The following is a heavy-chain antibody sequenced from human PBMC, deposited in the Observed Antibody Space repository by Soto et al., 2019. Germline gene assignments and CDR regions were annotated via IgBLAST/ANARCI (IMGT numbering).Heavy chain of an antibody. D-gene: IGHD2-21*01. CDR3: AKLVDKSVDDY. Sequence: SGGSLRLSCAASGFTFSSYDMHWVCQAPGKGLEWVAVISYDGSNIYYADSVKGRFTISRDNSKNTLYLQMNSLRAEDTAVYFCAKLVDKSVDDYWGQGTLVTVSS. CDR1: GFTFSSYD. V-gene: IGHV3-30*18. CDR2: ISYDGSNI. J-gene: IGHJ4*02.